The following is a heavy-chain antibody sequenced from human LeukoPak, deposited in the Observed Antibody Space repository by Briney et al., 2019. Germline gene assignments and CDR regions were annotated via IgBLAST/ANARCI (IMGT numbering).Heavy chain of an antibody. CDR3: ASLYSGYNVIDS. Sequence: ASVKVSCKASGYDFTAYYTHWVRQAPGKGLEWMGWINPNSGGTKHAQKFQGRVTMTRDTSISTAYMELSRLRSDDTAVYFCASLYSGYNVIDSWGQGTLVTVSS. V-gene: IGHV1-2*02. J-gene: IGHJ4*02. D-gene: IGHD5-12*01. CDR1: GYDFTAYY. CDR2: INPNSGGT.